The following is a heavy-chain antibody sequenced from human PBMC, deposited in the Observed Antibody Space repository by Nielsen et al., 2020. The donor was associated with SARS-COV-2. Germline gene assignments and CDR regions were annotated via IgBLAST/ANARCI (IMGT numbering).Heavy chain of an antibody. CDR3: ARDLTDTAMVRYYYYYGMDV. J-gene: IGHJ6*02. Sequence: LSLTCAASGFTFSSYGMHWVRQAAGKGLEWVAGISDDGNDQNYAEFVEGRLTISRDNSKNTLFLEMNSLRAEDTAVYYCARDLTDTAMVRYYYYYGMDVWGQGTTVTVSS. V-gene: IGHV3-30*03. CDR2: ISDDGNDQ. D-gene: IGHD5-18*01. CDR1: GFTFSSYG.